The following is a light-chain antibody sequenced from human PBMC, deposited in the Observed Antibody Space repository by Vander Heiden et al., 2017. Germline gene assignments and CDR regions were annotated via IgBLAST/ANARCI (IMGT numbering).Light chain of an antibody. J-gene: IGKJ2*01. Sequence: EIVMTQPPATLSASPGERATLSCRASQSVSSNLASYQQQHRQAPRLLIYGASIRATGIPDRFSGSGSGTEFTLTISSLQSEDFAVYYCQQYNKWPAYTFGQGTKLEIK. CDR2: GAS. CDR1: QSVSSN. V-gene: IGKV3D-15*01. CDR3: QQYNKWPAYT.